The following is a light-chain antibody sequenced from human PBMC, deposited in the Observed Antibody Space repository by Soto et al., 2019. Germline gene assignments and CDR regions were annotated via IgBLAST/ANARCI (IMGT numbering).Light chain of an antibody. V-gene: IGLV6-57*04. J-gene: IGLJ3*02. CDR3: QSYDSSNWV. CDR1: SGSIASNY. Sequence: NLMLTQPHSVSESPGKTVTISCTRSSGSIASNYVQWYHQRPGSAPTIVMYEDNQRPSGVPDRFSGSIDRSSNSASLTISGLKTEDEGDFYCQSYDSSNWVFGGGTKLTVL. CDR2: EDN.